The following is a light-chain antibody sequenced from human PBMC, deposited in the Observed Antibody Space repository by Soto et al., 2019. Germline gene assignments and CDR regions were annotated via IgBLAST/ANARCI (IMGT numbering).Light chain of an antibody. V-gene: IGLV2-23*01. Sequence: QSALTQRASVSGSPGQSITISCTGTSSDVGSYNLVSWYQQHPGKAPKLMIYEGSKRPSGVSNRFSGSKSGNTASLTISGLQAEDEVDYYCCSYAGSSTLVFGGGTKLTVL. CDR3: CSYAGSSTLV. J-gene: IGLJ3*02. CDR2: EGS. CDR1: SSDVGSYNL.